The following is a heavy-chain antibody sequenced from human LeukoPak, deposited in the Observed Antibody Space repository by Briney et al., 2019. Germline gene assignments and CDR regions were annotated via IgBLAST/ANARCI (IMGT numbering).Heavy chain of an antibody. CDR2: IFGAGKNTT. J-gene: IGHJ4*02. CDR3: AKRNTMIRGGPSFDY. CDR1: GFSFSSYA. D-gene: IGHD3-10*01. V-gene: IGHV3-23*03. Sequence: GGSLRLSCAASGFSFSSYAMNWVRQAPGKGLEWVSIIFGAGKNTTYYADSVKGRFTVSRDNSKNTLYLQMTNLRPEDMAKYYCAKRNTMIRGGPSFDYWGQGILVAVSS.